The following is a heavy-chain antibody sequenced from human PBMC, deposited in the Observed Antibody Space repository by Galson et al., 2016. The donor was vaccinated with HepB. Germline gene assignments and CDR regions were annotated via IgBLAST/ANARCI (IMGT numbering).Heavy chain of an antibody. CDR3: AKDRGCDECGTPTYLDY. D-gene: IGHD2-2*01. J-gene: IGHJ4*02. CDR1: GFTFRSYA. CDR2: ISGSAGQT. Sequence: SLRLSCAASGFTFRSYAMTWVRQAPGKGLDWVSGISGSAGQTSYADSVKGRFTISRDNSKNTLYLQMNSLRAEDTAVYYCAKDRGCDECGTPTYLDYWGQGTRVTVSS. V-gene: IGHV3-23*01.